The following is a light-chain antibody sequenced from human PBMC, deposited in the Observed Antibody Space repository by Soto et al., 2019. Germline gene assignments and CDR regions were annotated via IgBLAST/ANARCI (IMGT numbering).Light chain of an antibody. CDR1: SSDVGGYNC. J-gene: IGLJ2*01. CDR3: SSYAGSNIPVV. CDR2: EVS. V-gene: IGLV2-8*01. Sequence: QSVLTQPPSASGSPGQSVTISCTGTSSDVGGYNCVSWYQQHPGKAPKLMIYEVSKRPSGVPDRFSGFKSGNTASLTVSGLQAEDEADYYCSSYAGSNIPVVFGGGTKLTVL.